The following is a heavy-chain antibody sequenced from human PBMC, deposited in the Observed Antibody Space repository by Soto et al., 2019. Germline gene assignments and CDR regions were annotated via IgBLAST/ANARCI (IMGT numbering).Heavy chain of an antibody. CDR1: GGSISSGDYY. D-gene: IGHD5-12*01. CDR3: ARDIVATTRSYYYYYGMDV. J-gene: IGHJ6*02. CDR2: IYYSGST. V-gene: IGHV4-30-4*01. Sequence: QVQLQESGPGLVKPSQTLSLTCTVSGGSISSGDYYWSWIRQPPGKGLEWIGYIYYSGSTYYNPSLKIRVTISVDTSKNQFSLKLSSVTAADTAVYYCARDIVATTRSYYYYYGMDVWGQGTTVTVSS.